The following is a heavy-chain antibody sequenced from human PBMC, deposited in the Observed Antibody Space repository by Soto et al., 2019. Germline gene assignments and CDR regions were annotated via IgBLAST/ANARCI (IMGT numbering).Heavy chain of an antibody. V-gene: IGHV4-31*03. CDR3: ARVGDDYRNRRRAVDY. CDR1: GGSISSGGYY. CDR2: IYYSGST. D-gene: IGHD4-4*01. Sequence: QVQLRESGPGLVKPSQTLSLTCTVSGGSISSGGYYWSWIRQHPGKGLEWIGYIYYSGSTYYNPVLKSRVTISVDTSKNQLSLKLSAVTAADTAVYYGARVGDDYRNRRRAVDYWGQGTLVTVSS. J-gene: IGHJ4*02.